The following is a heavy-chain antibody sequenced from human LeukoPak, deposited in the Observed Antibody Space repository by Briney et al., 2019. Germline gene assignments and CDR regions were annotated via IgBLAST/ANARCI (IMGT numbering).Heavy chain of an antibody. J-gene: IGHJ4*02. CDR3: AKDPPHVSWLFDY. V-gene: IGHV3-74*01. Sequence: GGSLRLSCAASGFTFSSYWMHWVRQAPGKGLVWVSRINSDGSSTSYADSVKGRFTISRDNAKNTLYLQMNSLRAEDTAVYYCAKDPPHVSWLFDYWGQGTLVTVSS. CDR1: GFTFSSYW. D-gene: IGHD3-16*01. CDR2: INSDGSST.